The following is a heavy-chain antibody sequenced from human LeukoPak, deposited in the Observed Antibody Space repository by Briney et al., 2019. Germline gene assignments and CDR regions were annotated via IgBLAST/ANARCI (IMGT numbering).Heavy chain of an antibody. Sequence: GGSLRLSCAASGFSFSTYAMHWVRQAPGKGLEWVSVIYSGGSTYYADSVKGRFTISRDNSKNTLYLQMNSLRAEDTAVYYCARDGVDSSGWYCYYYGMDVWGQGTTVTVSS. CDR2: IYSGGST. CDR3: ARDGVDSSGWYCYYYGMDV. D-gene: IGHD6-19*01. CDR1: GFSFSTYA. V-gene: IGHV3-66*01. J-gene: IGHJ6*02.